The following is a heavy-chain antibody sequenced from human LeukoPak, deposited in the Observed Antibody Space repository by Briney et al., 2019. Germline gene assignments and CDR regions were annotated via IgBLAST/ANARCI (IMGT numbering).Heavy chain of an antibody. CDR1: GFTVSSNY. CDR3: AKDGGYDFWSGFNWFDP. J-gene: IGHJ5*02. V-gene: IGHV3-23*01. CDR2: ISGSGGST. D-gene: IGHD3-3*01. Sequence: PGGSLRLSCAASGFTVSSNYMSWVRQAPGKGLEWVSAISGSGGSTYYADSVKGRFTISRDNSKNTLYLQMNSLRAEDTAVYYCAKDGGYDFWSGFNWFDPWGQGTLVTVSS.